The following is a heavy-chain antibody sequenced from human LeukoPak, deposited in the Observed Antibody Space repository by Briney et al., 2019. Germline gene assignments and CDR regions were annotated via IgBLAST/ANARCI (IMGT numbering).Heavy chain of an antibody. CDR3: TRVVNGGHFDY. CDR1: GGSISSGTYS. CDR2: VYHTGAS. J-gene: IGHJ4*02. V-gene: IGHV4-61*01. D-gene: IGHD2-8*01. Sequence: SQTLSLTCAVSGGSISSGTYSWSWIRQPPGKGVEWIGYVYHTGASGYHPSLKSRVAMSLDTSKNQVSLNLRSVTAADTAVYFCTRVVNGGHFDYWGQGTLVTVSS.